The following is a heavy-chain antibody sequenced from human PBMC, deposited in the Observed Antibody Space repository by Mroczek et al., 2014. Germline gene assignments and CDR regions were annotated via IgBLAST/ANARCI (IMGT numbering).Heavy chain of an antibody. CDR3: ARFTIFGVDKNPVHDY. CDR1: GGSISSSSYY. J-gene: IGHJ4*02. Sequence: VQLVESGPGLVKPSETLSLTCTVSGGSISSSSYYWGWIRQPPGKGLEWIGSIYYSGSTYYNPSLKSRVTISVDTSKNQFSLKLSSVTAADTAVYYCARFTIFGVDKNPVHDYWGQGTLVTVSS. D-gene: IGHD3-3*01. CDR2: IYYSGST. V-gene: IGHV4-39*01.